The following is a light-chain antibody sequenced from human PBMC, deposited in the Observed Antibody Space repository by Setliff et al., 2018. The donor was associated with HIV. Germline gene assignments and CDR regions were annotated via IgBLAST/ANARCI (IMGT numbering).Light chain of an antibody. CDR3: ATSDDSLSGVV. CDR1: DSNIGRNS. CDR2: NND. V-gene: IGLV1-47*02. J-gene: IGLJ2*01. Sequence: QSVLTQPPSTSGTPGQKVTISCFGSDSNIGRNSVFWYQQLPGTAPKLLMYNNDQRPSGVPDRFSGSKSGTSASLAISGLRPGDEADYYCATSDDSLSGVVFGGGTKVTVL.